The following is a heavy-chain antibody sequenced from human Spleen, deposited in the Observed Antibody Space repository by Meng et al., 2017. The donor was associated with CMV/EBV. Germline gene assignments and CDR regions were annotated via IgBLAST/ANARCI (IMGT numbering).Heavy chain of an antibody. D-gene: IGHD3-22*01. CDR3: AKWGISGYYFHY. CDR1: GFTFSSYA. V-gene: IGHV3-23*01. J-gene: IGHJ4*02. Sequence: GGSLRLSCATSGFTFSSYAMSWVRQAPGKGLEWVSAISGSGGSTYYADSVKGRFTISRDNSKNRLYLQMNSLRAEDTAVYYCAKWGISGYYFHYWGQGTLVTVSS. CDR2: ISGSGGST.